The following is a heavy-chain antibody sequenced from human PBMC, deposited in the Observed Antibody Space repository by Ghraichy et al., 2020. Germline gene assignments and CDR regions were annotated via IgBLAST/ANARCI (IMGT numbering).Heavy chain of an antibody. D-gene: IGHD1-26*01. CDR2: IYYSGST. J-gene: IGHJ4*02. Sequence: GSLSLTCTVSGGSVSSGSYYWSWIRQPPGKGLEWIGYIYYSGSTNYNPSLKSRVTISVDTSKNQFSLKLSSVTAADTAVYYCARGVTEHFDYWGQGTLVTVSS. CDR1: GGSVSSGSYY. CDR3: ARGVTEHFDY. V-gene: IGHV4-61*01.